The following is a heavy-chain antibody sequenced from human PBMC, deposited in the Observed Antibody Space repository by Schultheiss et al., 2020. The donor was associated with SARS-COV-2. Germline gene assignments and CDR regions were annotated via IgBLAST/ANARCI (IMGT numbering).Heavy chain of an antibody. V-gene: IGHV4-34*01. CDR1: GGSISSYY. CDR2: INHSGST. J-gene: IGHJ4*02. D-gene: IGHD1-26*01. CDR3: AIERGGVGATDY. Sequence: SQTLSLTYPVSGGSISSYYWSWIRQPPGKGLEWIGEINHSGSTNYNPSLKSRVTISVDTSKNQFSLKLSSVTAADTAVYYCAIERGGVGATDYWGQGTLVTVSS.